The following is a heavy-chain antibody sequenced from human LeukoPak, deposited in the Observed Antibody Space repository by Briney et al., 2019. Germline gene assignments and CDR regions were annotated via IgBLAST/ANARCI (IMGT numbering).Heavy chain of an antibody. Sequence: GGSLRLSCAASGFTFSSYGMHWVRQAPGKGLEWVAFIRYDGSNKYYADSVKDRFTISRDNSKNTLYLQMNSLRAEDTAVYYCAKDVYSGSYFQGYYFDYWGQGTLVTVSS. V-gene: IGHV3-30*02. CDR2: IRYDGSNK. D-gene: IGHD1-26*01. J-gene: IGHJ4*02. CDR3: AKDVYSGSYFQGYYFDY. CDR1: GFTFSSYG.